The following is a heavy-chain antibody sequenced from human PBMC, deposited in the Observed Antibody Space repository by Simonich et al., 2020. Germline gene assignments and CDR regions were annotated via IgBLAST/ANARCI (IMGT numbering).Heavy chain of an antibody. J-gene: IGHJ3*02. V-gene: IGHV5-51*01. CDR2: IYPCDSDT. Sequence: EVQLVQSGAEVKKPGASLKISCKGSGYSFTRYWIGCVRQMPGKGLEWMEFIYPCDSDTRYSPSFQGLVTISADKSISTAYLQWSSLKASDTAMYYCARQLNDFDIWGQGTMVTVSS. D-gene: IGHD1-1*01. CDR3: ARQLNDFDI. CDR1: GYSFTRYW.